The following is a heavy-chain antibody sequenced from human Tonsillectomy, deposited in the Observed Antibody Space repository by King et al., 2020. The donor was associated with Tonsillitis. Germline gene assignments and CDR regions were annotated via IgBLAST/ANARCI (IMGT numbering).Heavy chain of an antibody. CDR2: IYHSGST. J-gene: IGHJ4*02. CDR1: GSSISSGGYS. V-gene: IGHV4-30-2*01. Sequence: QLQESGSGLVKPSQTLSLTCAVSGSSISSGGYSWCWIRQPPGKGLEWIGYIYHSGSTYYNPSLKSRVTISVDRSKNQFSLKLSSVTAADTAVYYCVRNYYDSSGYYLGFDYWGQGTLVTVSS. CDR3: VRNYYDSSGYYLGFDY. D-gene: IGHD3-22*01.